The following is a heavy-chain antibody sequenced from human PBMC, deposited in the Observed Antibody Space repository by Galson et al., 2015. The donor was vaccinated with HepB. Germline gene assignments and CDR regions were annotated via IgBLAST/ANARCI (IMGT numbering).Heavy chain of an antibody. J-gene: IGHJ4*02. CDR2: IGPGGSYI. Sequence: SLRLSCAASGFTLSSYTMNWVRQGPGKGLKWVSSIGPGGSYIYYADSVKGRFTISRDNAKNSLYLQMNSLRAEDTAVYYCARDLWGGDGYNDYWGQGTLVTVSS. CDR1: GFTLSSYT. V-gene: IGHV3-21*01. D-gene: IGHD5-24*01. CDR3: ARDLWGGDGYNDY.